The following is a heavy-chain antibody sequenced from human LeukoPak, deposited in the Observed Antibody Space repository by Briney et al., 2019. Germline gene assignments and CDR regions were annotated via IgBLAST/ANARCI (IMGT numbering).Heavy chain of an antibody. V-gene: IGHV3-23*01. CDR3: ARPGCGGNCYYRMDV. Sequence: GGSLRLSCAASGFTFSSYAMTWVRQAPGKGLEWISAVSYDITRTFYADSVKGRFAISRDNSRNTLFLQMNSLRADDTAVYYCARPGCGGNCYYRMDVWGKGTTVTISS. CDR2: VSYDITRT. CDR1: GFTFSSYA. J-gene: IGHJ6*04. D-gene: IGHD2-21*01.